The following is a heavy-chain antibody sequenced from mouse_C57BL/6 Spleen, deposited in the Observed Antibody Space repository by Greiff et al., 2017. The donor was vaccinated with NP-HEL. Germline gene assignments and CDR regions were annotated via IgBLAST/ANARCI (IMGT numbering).Heavy chain of an antibody. CDR2: IDPSDSYT. V-gene: IGHV1-59*01. CDR3: ARSESTMVTTGDWYFDV. J-gene: IGHJ1*03. D-gene: IGHD2-2*01. CDR1: GYTFTSYW. Sequence: QVQLQQPGAELVRPGTSVKLSCKASGYTFTSYWMHWVKQRPGQGLEWIGVIDPSDSYTNYNQKFKGKATLTVDTSSSTAYMQLSSLTSEDSAVYYCARSESTMVTTGDWYFDVWGTGTTVTVSS.